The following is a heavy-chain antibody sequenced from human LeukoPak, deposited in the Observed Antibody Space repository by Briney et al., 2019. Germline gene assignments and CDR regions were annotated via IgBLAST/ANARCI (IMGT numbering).Heavy chain of an antibody. Sequence: GGSLRLSCAASGFTFSSYWMSWVRQAPGKGLEWVANIKQDGSEKYYVDSVKGRFTISRDNAKNSLYLQMNSLRAEDTAVYYCARERIAALHSSGWYFGGDYWGQGTLVTVSS. D-gene: IGHD6-19*01. CDR1: GFTFSSYW. V-gene: IGHV3-7*01. J-gene: IGHJ4*02. CDR2: IKQDGSEK. CDR3: ARERIAALHSSGWYFGGDY.